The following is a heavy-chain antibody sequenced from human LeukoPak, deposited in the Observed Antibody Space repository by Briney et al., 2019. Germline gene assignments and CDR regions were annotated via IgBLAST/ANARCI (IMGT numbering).Heavy chain of an antibody. CDR2: IYYSGST. D-gene: IGHD3-22*01. V-gene: IGHV4-61*01. CDR3: ARDGGYYDSSGYGAFDI. Sequence: SETLSLTCTVSVGSVSSGSYYWSWIRQPPGKGLEWIGYIYYSGSTNYNPSLKSRVTISVDTSKNQFSMKLSSVTAADTAVYYCARDGGYYDSSGYGAFDIWGQGTMVTVSS. CDR1: VGSVSSGSYY. J-gene: IGHJ3*02.